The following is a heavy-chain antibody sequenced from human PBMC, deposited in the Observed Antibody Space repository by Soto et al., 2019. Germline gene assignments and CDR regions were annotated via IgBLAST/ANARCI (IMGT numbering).Heavy chain of an antibody. D-gene: IGHD3-10*01. CDR3: VKDGSRRGRYYYYMDV. CDR2: ISWNSGSI. CDR1: GFTFDDYA. V-gene: IGHV3-9*01. J-gene: IGHJ6*03. Sequence: EVQLVDSGGGLVQPGRSLRLSCAASGFTFDDYAMHWVRQAPGKGLEWVSGISWNSGSIGYADSVKGRFTISRDNAKNSLYLQMNSLRAEDTALYYCVKDGSRRGRYYYYMDVWGKGTTVTVSS.